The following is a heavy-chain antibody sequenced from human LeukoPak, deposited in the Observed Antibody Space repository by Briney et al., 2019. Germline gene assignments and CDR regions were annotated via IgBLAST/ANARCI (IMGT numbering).Heavy chain of an antibody. J-gene: IGHJ3*02. D-gene: IGHD2-2*01. V-gene: IGHV1-69*01. CDR3: ARAVVPAATNDAFDI. CDR2: IIPIFGTA. Sequence: GSSVKVSCKASGGTFNSYAISWVRQAPGQGLEWMGGIIPIFGTANYAQKFQGRVTITADESTSTAYMELSSLRSEDTAVYYCARAVVPAATNDAFDIWGQGTMVTVSS. CDR1: GGTFNSYA.